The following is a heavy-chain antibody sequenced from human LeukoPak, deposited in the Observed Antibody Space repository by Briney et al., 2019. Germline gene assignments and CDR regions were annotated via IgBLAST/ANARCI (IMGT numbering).Heavy chain of an antibody. CDR3: ARPSHSYGERPVY. Sequence: GGSLRLSCAASGFTFSSYSMNWVRQAPGKGLEWVSSISSSSSYIYYADSVKGRFTISRDNAKNSLYLQMNSLRAEDTAVYYCARPSHSYGERPVYWGQGTLVTVSS. CDR1: GFTFSSYS. J-gene: IGHJ4*02. V-gene: IGHV3-21*01. D-gene: IGHD5-18*01. CDR2: ISSSSSYI.